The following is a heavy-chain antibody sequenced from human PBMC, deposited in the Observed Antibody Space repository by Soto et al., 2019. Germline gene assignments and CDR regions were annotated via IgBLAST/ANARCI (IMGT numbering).Heavy chain of an antibody. CDR2: ISDTGAST. CDR1: GFTFKESA. CDR3: AKGRGSGWAWYFDN. J-gene: IGHJ4*02. V-gene: IGHV3-23*01. Sequence: EVRLLEAGGGLKQPRGSLRLSCAASGFTFKESAMNWVRQAPGKGLEWVASISDTGASTWYAESVRGRLSISRDNSKNTLYLHMNSLRGEDTAVYYCAKGRGSGWAWYFDNWGQGTLVSVSS. D-gene: IGHD6-19*01.